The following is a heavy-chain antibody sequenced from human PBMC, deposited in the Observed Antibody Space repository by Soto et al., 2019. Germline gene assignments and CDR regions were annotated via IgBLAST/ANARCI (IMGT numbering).Heavy chain of an antibody. J-gene: IGHJ4*02. V-gene: IGHV4-30-2*01. CDR1: GGSISSGGYS. CDR2: IYHSGST. CDR3: ARAGDQPGYFDY. D-gene: IGHD3-16*01. Sequence: PSETLSLTCAVSGGSISSGGYSWSWIRQPPGKGLEWIGYIYHSGSTYYNPSLKSRVTISVDRSKKQFSLKLSSVTAADTAVYYCARAGDQPGYFDYWGQGTLVTVSS.